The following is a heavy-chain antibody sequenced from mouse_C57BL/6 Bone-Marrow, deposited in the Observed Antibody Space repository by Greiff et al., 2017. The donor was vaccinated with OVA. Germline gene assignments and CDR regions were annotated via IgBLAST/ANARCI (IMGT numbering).Heavy chain of an antibody. D-gene: IGHD1-1*01. CDR3: AVFTTVVGGYMDY. V-gene: IGHV1-81*01. J-gene: IGHJ4*01. CDR1: GYTFTSYG. CDR2: IYPRSGNT. Sequence: VQLQQSGAELARPGASVTLSCKASGYTFTSYGLSWVKQRPGQGLEWIGEIYPRSGNTYYNEKFTGKATLTADKSSSTAYMALRSLTAEDSAVYCCAVFTTVVGGYMDYWGQGTSVTVSS.